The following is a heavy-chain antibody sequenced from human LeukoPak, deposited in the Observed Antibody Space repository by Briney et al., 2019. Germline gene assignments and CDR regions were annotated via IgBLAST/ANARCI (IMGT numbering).Heavy chain of an antibody. J-gene: IGHJ5*02. Sequence: SETLSLTCTVSGGSISSYYWNWIRQPPGKGLEWIGFIYYSGTTNYNPSLKSRVTISVDTSKNQFSLKLSSVTAADTAVYYCARGGSYVWGSSLLKSWFDPWGQGTLVTVSS. CDR3: ARGGSYVWGSSLLKSWFDP. CDR1: GGSISSYY. V-gene: IGHV4-59*01. CDR2: IYYSGTT. D-gene: IGHD3-16*01.